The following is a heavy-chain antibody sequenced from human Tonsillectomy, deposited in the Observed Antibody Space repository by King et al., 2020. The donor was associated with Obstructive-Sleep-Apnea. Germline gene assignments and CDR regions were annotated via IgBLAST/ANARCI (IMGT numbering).Heavy chain of an antibody. CDR1: GFTFSSYA. D-gene: IGHD5-24*01. V-gene: IGHV3-30*04. Sequence: VQLVESGGGVVQPGRSLRLSCAASGFTFSSYAMHWVRQAQGKGLEWVAVISYDGSNKYYADSVKGRFTISRDNSKNTLYLQMNSLRAEDTAVYYCARDRWLQGFLDYWGQGTLVTVSS. CDR3: ARDRWLQGFLDY. CDR2: ISYDGSNK. J-gene: IGHJ4*02.